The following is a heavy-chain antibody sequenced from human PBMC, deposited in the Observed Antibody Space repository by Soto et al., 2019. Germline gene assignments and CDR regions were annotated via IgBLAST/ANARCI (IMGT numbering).Heavy chain of an antibody. CDR3: ERDLFSVGHGLGSYTCYYYYCMDV. CDR2: IYYSGST. V-gene: IGHV4-59*01. D-gene: IGHD3-10*01. CDR1: GGSISSYY. J-gene: IGHJ6*02. Sequence: ETLSLTCTVSGGSISSYYWSWIRQPPGKGLEWIGYIYYSGSTNYNPSLKSRVTISVDTAKNQFSLKLSSVTAADTAVYYCERDLFSVGHGLGSYTCYYYYCMDVCGQATALTGSS.